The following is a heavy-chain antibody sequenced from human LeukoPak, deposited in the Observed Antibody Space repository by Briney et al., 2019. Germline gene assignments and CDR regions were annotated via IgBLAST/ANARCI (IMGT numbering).Heavy chain of an antibody. CDR3: ARDGYSSSWYPALAKNYYFDY. V-gene: IGHV4-39*07. CDR2: IYYSGST. J-gene: IGHJ4*02. CDR1: GGSISSSSYY. Sequence: PSETLSLTCTVSGGSISSSSYYWGWLRQPPGKGLEWIGSIYYSGSTYYNPSLKSRVTISVDTSKNQFSLKLSSVTAADTAVYYCARDGYSSSWYPALAKNYYFDYWGQGTLVTVSS. D-gene: IGHD6-13*01.